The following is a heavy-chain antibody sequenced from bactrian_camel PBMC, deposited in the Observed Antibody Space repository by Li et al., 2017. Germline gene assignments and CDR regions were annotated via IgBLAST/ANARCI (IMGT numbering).Heavy chain of an antibody. CDR2: IGSDGST. CDR1: GYTSSTYC. Sequence: ESGGGSVQAGGSLRISCTASGYTSSTYCMGWFRQTPGKEREGVAAIGSDGSTDYADSVKGRFTISRDNVKNVVYLQMNSLKSEDTALYYCATRGTVVSSQGFGFGYWGQGTQVTVS. CDR3: ATRGTVVSSQGFGFGY. V-gene: IGHV3S56*01. J-gene: IGHJ6*01. D-gene: IGHD6*01.